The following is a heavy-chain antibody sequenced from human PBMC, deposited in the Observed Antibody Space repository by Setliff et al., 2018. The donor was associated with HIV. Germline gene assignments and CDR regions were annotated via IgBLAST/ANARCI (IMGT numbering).Heavy chain of an antibody. J-gene: IGHJ4*02. CDR2: INPNSGGT. D-gene: IGHD3-10*01. Sequence: GASVKVSCKASGHTSTTEVSMHWVRQAPGQGLEWMGWINPNSGGTNYAQKFQGRVTMTEDTSTDTAYMELSGLRSEDTAVYYCATDRHYYTSGSYHNWGQGTLVTVSS. V-gene: IGHV1-24*01. CDR3: ATDRHYYTSGSYHN. CDR1: GHTSTTEVS.